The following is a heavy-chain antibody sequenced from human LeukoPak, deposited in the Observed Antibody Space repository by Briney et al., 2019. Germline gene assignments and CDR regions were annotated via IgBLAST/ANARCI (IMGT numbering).Heavy chain of an antibody. CDR3: ARHTYSSGWSMDP. CDR2: IYYIGST. V-gene: IGHV4-39*01. D-gene: IGHD6-19*01. Sequence: SETLSLTCTVSGGSISSSSCDWGWIRQPPGKGLEWIGNIYYIGSTYNNPSLQSRVTISVDTSKNQFSLKLRSVTAADTAVYYCARHTYSSGWSMDPWGQGTLVTVSS. CDR1: GGSISSSSCD. J-gene: IGHJ5*02.